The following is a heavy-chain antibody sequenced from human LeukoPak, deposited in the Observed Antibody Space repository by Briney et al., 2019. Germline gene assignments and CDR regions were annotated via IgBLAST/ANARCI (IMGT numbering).Heavy chain of an antibody. Sequence: GASVTVSCTASGYTFTIYAMSWVRQAPGQGLEWMGWINTNTENPTYAQGFTGRFVFSLDTSVSTAYLQIRSLKAEDTAVYYCAREGVGGYHEFDYWGQRTLSPSPQ. CDR3: AREGVGGYHEFDY. CDR2: INTNTENP. V-gene: IGHV7-4-1*01. CDR1: GYTFTIYA. D-gene: IGHD5-12*01. J-gene: IGHJ4*02.